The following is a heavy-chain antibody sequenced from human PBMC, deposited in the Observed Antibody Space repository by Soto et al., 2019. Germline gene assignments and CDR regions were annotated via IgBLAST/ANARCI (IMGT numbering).Heavy chain of an antibody. Sequence: EVQLLESGGGLVQRGGSLRLSCAASGFPFSSYVMSWVRQAPGKGLEWVSGISGGGSNTFYADSVKGRFTISRDNSKNSLLVQMNSLGAEGTAVYYCAKDSQKYRRSLQGRYFDHWGHG. V-gene: IGHV3-23*01. D-gene: IGHD1-1*01. CDR3: AKDSQKYRRSLQGRYFDH. J-gene: IGHJ4*01. CDR1: GFPFSSYV. CDR2: ISGGGSNT.